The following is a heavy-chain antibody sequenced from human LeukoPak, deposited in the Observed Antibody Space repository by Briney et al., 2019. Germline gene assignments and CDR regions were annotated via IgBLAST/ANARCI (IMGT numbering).Heavy chain of an antibody. CDR2: INSDGSST. D-gene: IGHD2-15*01. J-gene: IGHJ3*02. CDR3: AKDMSSGGSRTGGAFDI. V-gene: IGHV3-74*01. CDR1: GFTFSSYW. Sequence: GGSLRLSCAASGFTFSSYWMHWVRQAPGKGLVWVSRINSDGSSTSYADSVKGRFTISRDNAKNTLYLQMNSLRAEDMALYYCAKDMSSGGSRTGGAFDIWGQGTMVTVSS.